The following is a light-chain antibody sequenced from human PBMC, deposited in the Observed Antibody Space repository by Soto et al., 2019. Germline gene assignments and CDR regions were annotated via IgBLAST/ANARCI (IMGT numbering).Light chain of an antibody. J-gene: IGKJ4*01. CDR2: GAS. V-gene: IGKV3-15*01. Sequence: EIVMTQSPATLSVSPGERATLSCRASQSVSSNLAWYQQKPGQAPRLLIYGASTRATGIPARLSGSGSGTDFTLTISSVQSEEFAVYYCQKYNNWPLTFGGGTKVEIK. CDR3: QKYNNWPLT. CDR1: QSVSSN.